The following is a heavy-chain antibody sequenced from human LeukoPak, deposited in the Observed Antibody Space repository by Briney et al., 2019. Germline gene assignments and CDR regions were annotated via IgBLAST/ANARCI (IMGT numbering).Heavy chain of an antibody. CDR1: GFTVSANY. Sequence: GGSLRLSCAASGFTVSANYMSWVRQAPGKGLEWVSVIYSGGSTYYADSVKGLFTTSRHNSQNTAYLQMNSLTAEDTAVYYCARATTVQMAPYYFDYWGQGTLVTVSS. CDR2: IYSGGST. CDR3: ARATTVQMAPYYFDY. D-gene: IGHD1-14*01. V-gene: IGHV3-53*04. J-gene: IGHJ4*02.